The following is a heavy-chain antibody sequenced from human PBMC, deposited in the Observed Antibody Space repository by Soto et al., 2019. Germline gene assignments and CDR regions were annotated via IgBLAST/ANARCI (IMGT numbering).Heavy chain of an antibody. CDR2: INHSGST. V-gene: IGHV4-34*01. CDR3: ARDEGDYDFFDY. J-gene: IGHJ4*02. Sequence: SETLSLTCAVYGGSFSGYYWSWIRQPPGKGLEWIGEINHSGSTNYNPSLKSRVTISVDTSKNQFSLKLSSVTAADTAVYYCARDEGDYDFFDYWGQGTLVTVSS. D-gene: IGHD5-12*01. CDR1: GGSFSGYY.